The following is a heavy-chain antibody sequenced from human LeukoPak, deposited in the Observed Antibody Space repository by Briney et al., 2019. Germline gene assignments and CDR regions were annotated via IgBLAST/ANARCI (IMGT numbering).Heavy chain of an antibody. D-gene: IGHD3-9*01. J-gene: IGHJ4*02. Sequence: GGSLRLSCAASGFTFSSYAMHWVRQAPGKGLEWVAVISYDGSNKYYADSVKGRFTISRDNAKNSLYLQMNSLRAEDTAVYYCVRDTPYFDWLSNDYWGQGTLVTVSS. CDR2: ISYDGSNK. V-gene: IGHV3-30-3*01. CDR1: GFTFSSYA. CDR3: VRDTPYFDWLSNDY.